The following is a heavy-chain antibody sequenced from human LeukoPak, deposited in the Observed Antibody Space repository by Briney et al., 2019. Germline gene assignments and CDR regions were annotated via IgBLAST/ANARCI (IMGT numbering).Heavy chain of an antibody. Sequence: SETLSLTCAVYGGSFIGYYWSWIRQPPGKGLEWIGEINHFGSTNYNPSLKSRVTISIDTSKNQFSLKLSSVTAADTAVYYCARIRSRKWGFDYWGQGTLVTVSS. CDR1: GGSFIGYY. CDR3: ARIRSRKWGFDY. D-gene: IGHD1-26*01. J-gene: IGHJ4*02. CDR2: INHFGST. V-gene: IGHV4-34*01.